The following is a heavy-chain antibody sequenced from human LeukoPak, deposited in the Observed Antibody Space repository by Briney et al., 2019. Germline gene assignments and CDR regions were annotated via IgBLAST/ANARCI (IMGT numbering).Heavy chain of an antibody. CDR3: ASKWFGELHFDY. CDR1: GGSFSGYY. CDR2: INHSGST. Sequence: SETLSLTCAVYGGSFSGYYWSWIRQPPGKGLEWIGEINHSGSTNYNPSLKSRVTISVNTSKNQFSLKPSSVTAADTAVYYCASKWFGELHFDYWGQGTLVTVSS. J-gene: IGHJ4*02. D-gene: IGHD3-10*01. V-gene: IGHV4-34*01.